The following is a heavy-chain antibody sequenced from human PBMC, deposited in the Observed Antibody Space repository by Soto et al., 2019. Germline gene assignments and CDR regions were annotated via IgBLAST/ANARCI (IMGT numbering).Heavy chain of an antibody. CDR1: GFTLSDHY. D-gene: IGHD3-3*01. Sequence: EVQLVESGGGLVQPGGSLRLSCAASGFTLSDHYMDWVRQAPGKGLEWVGRIKNKAGSYSTEYAASVTGRFTISRDDSKNSLYLQMNSLKFEDTAVYYCADLTWNGYYLPWGQGTVVIVSS. V-gene: IGHV3-72*01. J-gene: IGHJ4*02. CDR2: IKNKAGSYST. CDR3: ADLTWNGYYLP.